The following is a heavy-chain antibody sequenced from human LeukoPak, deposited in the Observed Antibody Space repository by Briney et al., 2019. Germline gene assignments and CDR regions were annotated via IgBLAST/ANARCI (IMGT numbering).Heavy chain of an antibody. CDR2: IIPIFGTA. Sequence: GASVKVSCKASGGTFSSYAISWVRQAPGQGLEWMGGIIPIFGTANYAQKFQGRVTITADESTSTAYIELSSLRSEDTAVYYCARGPLYSGSYYRGAFDIWGQGTMVTVSS. CDR3: ARGPLYSGSYYRGAFDI. V-gene: IGHV1-69*13. CDR1: GGTFSSYA. D-gene: IGHD1-26*01. J-gene: IGHJ3*02.